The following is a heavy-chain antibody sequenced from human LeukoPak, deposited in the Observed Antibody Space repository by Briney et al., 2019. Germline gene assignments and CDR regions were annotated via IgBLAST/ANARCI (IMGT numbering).Heavy chain of an antibody. CDR2: IIPIFGTA. V-gene: IGHV1-69*05. J-gene: IGHJ4*02. CDR3: ARSGYYGSGSYYNPLYYFDY. D-gene: IGHD3-10*01. Sequence: SVKVSCKASGGTFSSYAISRVRQAPGQGLEWMGRIIPIFGTANYAQKFQGRVTITTDESTSTAYMELSSLRSEDTAVYYCARSGYYGSGSYYNPLYYFDYWGQGTLVTVSS. CDR1: GGTFSSYA.